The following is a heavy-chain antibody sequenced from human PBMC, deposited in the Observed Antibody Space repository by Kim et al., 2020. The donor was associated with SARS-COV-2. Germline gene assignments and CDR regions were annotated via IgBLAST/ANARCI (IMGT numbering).Heavy chain of an antibody. D-gene: IGHD5-18*01. CDR2: T. CDR3: ARGSRDTAIAY. J-gene: IGHJ4*02. Sequence: TNSTPSLKSRVTISVDTSKNQFSLKLSSVTAADTAVYYCARGSRDTAIAYWGQGTLVTVSS. V-gene: IGHV4-59*09.